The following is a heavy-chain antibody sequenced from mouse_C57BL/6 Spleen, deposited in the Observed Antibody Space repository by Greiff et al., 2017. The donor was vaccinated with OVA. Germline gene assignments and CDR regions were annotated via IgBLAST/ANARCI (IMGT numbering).Heavy chain of an antibody. CDR2: IDPSDSYT. Sequence: VQLQQPGAELVKPGASVKLSCKASGYTFTSYWMQWVKQRPGQGLEWIGEIDPSDSYTNYNQKFKGKATLTVDTSSSTAYMQLSSLTSEDSAVYYCARKGSYGYDGAWFAYWGQGTLVTVSA. V-gene: IGHV1-50*01. CDR1: GYTFTSYW. CDR3: ARKGSYGYDGAWFAY. D-gene: IGHD2-2*01. J-gene: IGHJ3*01.